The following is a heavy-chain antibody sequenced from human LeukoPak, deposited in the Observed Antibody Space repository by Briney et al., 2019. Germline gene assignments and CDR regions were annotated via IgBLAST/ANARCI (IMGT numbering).Heavy chain of an antibody. CDR2: IYYSGST. Sequence: PSETLSLTCTVSGGSISSSSYYWGWIRQPPGKGLEWIGSIYYSGSTYYNPSLKSRVTISVDTSKNQFSLKLSSVTAADTAVYYCARQRSYYDFWSGYLDAFDIWAKGQWSPSLQ. J-gene: IGHJ3*02. CDR3: ARQRSYYDFWSGYLDAFDI. CDR1: GGSISSSSYY. D-gene: IGHD3-3*01. V-gene: IGHV4-39*01.